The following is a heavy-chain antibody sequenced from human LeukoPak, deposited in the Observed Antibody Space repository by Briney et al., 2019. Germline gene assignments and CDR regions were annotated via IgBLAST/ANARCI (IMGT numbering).Heavy chain of an antibody. J-gene: IGHJ4*02. Sequence: GGSLRLSCAASGFTFSSYAMSWVRQAPGKGLEWVSAISGSGGSTYYADSVKGRFTISRDNSKNTLYLQMNSLRAEDTAVYYCARDSSHYLGSSDYWGQGTLVTVSS. CDR2: ISGSGGST. D-gene: IGHD6-6*01. CDR3: ARDSSHYLGSSDY. CDR1: GFTFSSYA. V-gene: IGHV3-23*01.